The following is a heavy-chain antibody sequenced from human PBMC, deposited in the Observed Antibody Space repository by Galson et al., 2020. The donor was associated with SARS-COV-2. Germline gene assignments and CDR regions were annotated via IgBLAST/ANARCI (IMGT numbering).Heavy chain of an antibody. CDR1: GFTFSSYN. J-gene: IGHJ4*02. Sequence: GGPLRLSCAASGFTFSSYNMNWVRQAPGKGLEWVSYISHSSSYIYYADSVKGRFTISRDNAKNSLYLQMNSLSGEDTAVYYCARRHYETSGYDYWGQGTLVTVSS. CDR2: ISHSSSYI. D-gene: IGHD3-22*01. CDR3: ARRHYETSGYDY. V-gene: IGHV3-21*01.